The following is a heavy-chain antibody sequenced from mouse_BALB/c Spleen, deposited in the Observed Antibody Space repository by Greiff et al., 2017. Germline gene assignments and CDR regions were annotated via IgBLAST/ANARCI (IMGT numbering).Heavy chain of an antibody. CDR3: ARGDGYYYAMDY. J-gene: IGHJ4*01. CDR2: ISSGSSTI. CDR1: GFTFSSFG. D-gene: IGHD2-3*01. Sequence: EVKLVESGGGLVKPGGSLKLSCAASGFTFSSFGMHWVRQAPEKGLEWVAYISSGSSTIYYADTVKGRFTISRDNPKNTLFLQMTSLRSEDTAMYYCARGDGYYYAMDYWGQGTSVTVSS. V-gene: IGHV5-17*02.